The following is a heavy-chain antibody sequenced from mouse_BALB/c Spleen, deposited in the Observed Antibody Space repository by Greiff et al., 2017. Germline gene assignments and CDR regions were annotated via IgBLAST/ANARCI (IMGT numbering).Heavy chain of an antibody. CDR3: ARDKGGYGNLAWFAY. Sequence: EVKVEESGGGLVQPGGSLRLSCATSGFTFTDYYMSWVRQPPGKALEWLGFIRNKANGYTTEYSASVKGRFTISRDNSQSILYLQMNTLRAEDSATYYCARDKGGYGNLAWFAYWGQGTLVTVSA. V-gene: IGHV7-3*02. CDR2: IRNKANGYTT. J-gene: IGHJ3*01. CDR1: GFTFTDYY. D-gene: IGHD2-1*01.